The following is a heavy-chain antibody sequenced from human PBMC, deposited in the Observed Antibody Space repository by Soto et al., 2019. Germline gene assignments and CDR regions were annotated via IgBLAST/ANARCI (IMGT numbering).Heavy chain of an antibody. V-gene: IGHV5-51*01. CDR1: GYSFTNYW. CDR2: IYPGDSDT. J-gene: IGHJ4*02. CDR3: ARILSSSWFPFDY. D-gene: IGHD6-13*01. Sequence: PGESLKISCKGSGYSFTNYWIGWVRQMPGKGLEWMGIIYPGDSDTRYSPSFQGQVTISADKSISTAYLQWSSLKASDTAMYYCARILSSSWFPFDYWGQGTLVTVSS.